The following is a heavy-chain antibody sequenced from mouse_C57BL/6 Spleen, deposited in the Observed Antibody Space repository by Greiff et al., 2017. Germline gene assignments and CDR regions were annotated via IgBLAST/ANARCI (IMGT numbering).Heavy chain of an antibody. CDR3: ARDPLRLYFDY. CDR2: ISYDGSN. CDR1: GYSITSGYY. J-gene: IGHJ2*01. V-gene: IGHV3-6*01. Sequence: EVKLVESGPGLVKPSQSLSLTCSVTGYSITSGYYWNWIRQFPGNKLEWMGYISYDGSNNYNPSLKNRISITRDTSKNQFFLKLNSVTTEDTATYYCARDPLRLYFDYWGQGTTLTVSS.